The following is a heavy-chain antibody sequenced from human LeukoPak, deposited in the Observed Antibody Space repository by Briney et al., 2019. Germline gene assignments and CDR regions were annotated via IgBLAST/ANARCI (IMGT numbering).Heavy chain of an antibody. CDR2: ISSSGSTI. V-gene: IGHV3-48*03. D-gene: IGHD6-13*01. Sequence: GGSLRLSCAASGFSISSCEMNWVRQAPGKGLEWVSYISSSGSTIYYADSVKGRFTMSRDNAKNSLYLQMNSLRAEDTAVYYCARFSTTWYTALDYWGKGTVVTVSS. J-gene: IGHJ4*02. CDR3: ARFSTTWYTALDY. CDR1: GFSISSCE.